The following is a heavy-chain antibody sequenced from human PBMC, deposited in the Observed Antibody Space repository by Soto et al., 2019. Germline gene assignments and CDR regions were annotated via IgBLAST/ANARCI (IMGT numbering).Heavy chain of an antibody. J-gene: IGHJ6*02. CDR1: GYTFTSYD. Sequence: ASVKDSRQGCGYTFTSYDINWVRQATGQRVEERGSMNPNSGNTSYEEKFQGRLSMTTNTTTSTAYKVLMSLRSDDTAVYYCSTLTSWRYSYAIDFWGPGTMVTVSS. CDR2: MNPNSGNT. V-gene: IGHV1-8*01. D-gene: IGHD5-12*01. CDR3: STLTSWRYSYAIDF.